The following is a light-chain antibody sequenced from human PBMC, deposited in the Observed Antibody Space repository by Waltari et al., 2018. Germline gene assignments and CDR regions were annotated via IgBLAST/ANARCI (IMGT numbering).Light chain of an antibody. V-gene: IGKV1-9*01. CDR2: AAS. J-gene: IGKJ4*01. CDR1: LGVNTY. CDR3: QQLNFYPLT. Sequence: DIQLTQSPSSLSAFVGDRVTITCRASLGVNTYLAWYQEKPGKAPKLLIYAASTLQSGVPSRFSGSGSGTDFSLTISSLQPEDSASYYCQQLNFYPLTFGGGTKVEIK.